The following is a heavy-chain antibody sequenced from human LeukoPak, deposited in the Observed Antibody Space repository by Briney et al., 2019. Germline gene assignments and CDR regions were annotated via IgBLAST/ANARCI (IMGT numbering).Heavy chain of an antibody. Sequence: GGSLRLSCTASGFIFNDFWMSWVRQAPGEGLEWVANIRQDGGAKNYVDSVKGRFTVSRDNAKKSLYLQMNSLRAEDTAVYYCAPPPIAATGNWGQGTLVTVSS. CDR1: GFIFNDFW. D-gene: IGHD6-13*01. CDR2: IRQDGGAK. CDR3: APPPIAATGN. J-gene: IGHJ4*02. V-gene: IGHV3-7*01.